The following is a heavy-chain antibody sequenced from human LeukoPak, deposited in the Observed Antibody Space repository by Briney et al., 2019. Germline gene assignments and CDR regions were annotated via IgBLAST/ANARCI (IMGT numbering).Heavy chain of an antibody. D-gene: IGHD6-13*01. CDR1: GDSVSSNSAA. J-gene: IGHJ6*02. V-gene: IGHV6-1*01. Sequence: SQTLSLTCAISGDSVSSNSAAWNWIRQSPSRGLEWLGRTYYRSKWYSDYAVSVKSRITINPDTSKNQFSLQLNSVTPEDTAVYYCAKEGRGIAAAGFYYYYGMDVWGQGTTVTVSS. CDR3: AKEGRGIAAAGFYYYYGMDV. CDR2: TYYRSKWYS.